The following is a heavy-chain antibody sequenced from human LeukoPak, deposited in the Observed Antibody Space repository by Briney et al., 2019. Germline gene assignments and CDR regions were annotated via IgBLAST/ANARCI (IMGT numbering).Heavy chain of an antibody. CDR2: ISGSGGRT. CDR1: GFTFSSYA. CDR3: AKAANYDILTGYYYYFDY. J-gene: IGHJ4*02. Sequence: PGGSLRLSCAASGFTFSSYAMSWVRQASGKGLEWVSAISGSGGRTYYADSVRGRFTISRDNSKNTLYLQMNSLRAEDTAVYYCAKAANYDILTGYYYYFDYWGQGTLVTVSS. V-gene: IGHV3-23*01. D-gene: IGHD3-9*01.